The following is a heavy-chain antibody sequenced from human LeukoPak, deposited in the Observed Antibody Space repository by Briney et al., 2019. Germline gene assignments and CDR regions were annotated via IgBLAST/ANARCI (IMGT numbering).Heavy chain of an antibody. CDR2: IYYSGST. J-gene: IGHJ4*02. D-gene: IGHD2-2*02. V-gene: IGHV4-59*01. CDR1: GGSISSYY. Sequence: PSETLSLTCTVSGGSISSYYWSWLRQPPGKGLEWIGYIYYSGSTNYNPSLKSRVTISVDTSKNQFSLKLSSVTAADTAVYYRARGGYCSSTSCYTGTFDYWGQGTLVTVSS. CDR3: ARGGYCSSTSCYTGTFDY.